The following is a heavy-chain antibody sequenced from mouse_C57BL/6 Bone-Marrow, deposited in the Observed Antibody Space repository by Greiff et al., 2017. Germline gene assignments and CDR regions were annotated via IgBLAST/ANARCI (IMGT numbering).Heavy chain of an antibody. CDR1: GYSFTGYY. J-gene: IGHJ2*01. CDR3: ARTITTVALDY. D-gene: IGHD1-1*01. CDR2: INPSTGGT. Sequence: VQLQQSGPELVKPGASVKISCKASGYSFTGYYMNWVKQSPEKSLEWIGEINPSTGGTTYNQKFKDKATLTVDKSSSTAYMQLKSLTSEDSAVYYCARTITTVALDYWGQGTTLTVSS. V-gene: IGHV1-42*01.